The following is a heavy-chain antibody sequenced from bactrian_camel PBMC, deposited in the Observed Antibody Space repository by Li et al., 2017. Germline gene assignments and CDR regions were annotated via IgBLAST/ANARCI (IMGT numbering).Heavy chain of an antibody. CDR2: LSGHGVT. J-gene: IGHJ4*01. D-gene: IGHD8*01. V-gene: IGHV3S53*01. CDR3: AARRHGECYFWANNWSRATWYDH. CDR1: GYEFSTGC. Sequence: VQLVESGGGSAQPGGSLRLSCVASGYEFSTGCMGWFRQFPGKDRQVVAGLSGHGVTMYVDSVKGRFTISKDDAKNTLYLQMNSLKPDDTAMYYCAARRHGECYFWANNWSRATWYDHWGQGTQVTVSS.